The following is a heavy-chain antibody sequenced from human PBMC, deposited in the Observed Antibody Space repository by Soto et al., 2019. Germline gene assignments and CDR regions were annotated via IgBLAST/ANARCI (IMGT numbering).Heavy chain of an antibody. Sequence: EVQLVESGGGLVQPGGSLRLSCAASGFTFSTYSMNWVRQAPGKGLEWVSYISTSSSTIYYADSVKGRFTISRDNAKNSLYLQMNSLRDEDTAVYYCARGWPYYYDSRYFDYWAQGTLVTVSS. CDR3: ARGWPYYYDSRYFDY. CDR2: ISTSSSTI. D-gene: IGHD3-22*01. J-gene: IGHJ4*02. V-gene: IGHV3-48*02. CDR1: GFTFSTYS.